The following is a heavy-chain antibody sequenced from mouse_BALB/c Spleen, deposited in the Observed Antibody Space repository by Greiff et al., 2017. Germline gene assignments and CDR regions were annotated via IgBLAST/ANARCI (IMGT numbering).Heavy chain of an antibody. J-gene: IGHJ3*01. D-gene: IGHD2-4*01. CDR2: ISSGSSTI. CDR3: ARETMITTFAY. V-gene: IGHV5-17*02. Sequence: EVKLMESGGGLVQPGGSRKLSCAASGFTFSSFGMHWVRQAPEKGLEWVAYISSGSSTIYYADTVKGRFTISRDNPKNTLFLQMTSLRSEDTAMYYCARETMITTFAYWGQGTLVTVSA. CDR1: GFTFSSFG.